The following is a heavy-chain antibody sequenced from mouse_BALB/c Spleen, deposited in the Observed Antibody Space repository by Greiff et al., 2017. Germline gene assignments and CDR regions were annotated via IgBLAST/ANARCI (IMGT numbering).Heavy chain of an antibody. D-gene: IGHD2-4*01. CDR1: GYSFTGYF. V-gene: IGHV1-37*01. Sequence: VEPGASVKISCKASGYSFTGYFMNWVKQSHGKSLEWIGRINPYNGDTFYNQKFKGKATLTVDKSSSTAHMELLSLTSEDSAVYYCGIVITTGIYYAMDYWGQGTSVTVSS. J-gene: IGHJ4*01. CDR2: INPYNGDT. CDR3: GIVITTGIYYAMDY.